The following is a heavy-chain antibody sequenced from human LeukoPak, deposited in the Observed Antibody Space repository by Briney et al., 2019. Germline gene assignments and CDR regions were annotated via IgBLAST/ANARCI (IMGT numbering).Heavy chain of an antibody. D-gene: IGHD6-13*01. V-gene: IGHV3-48*01. CDR3: ARLAAAADY. CDR1: GFTFSSYS. J-gene: IGHJ4*02. CDR2: ISSSSSTI. Sequence: GGSLRLSCAASGFTFSSYSMNWVRQAPGKGLEWVSYISSSSSTIYYADSVKSRFTISRDNAKNSLYLQMNSLRAEDTAVYYCARLAAAADYWGQGTLVTVSS.